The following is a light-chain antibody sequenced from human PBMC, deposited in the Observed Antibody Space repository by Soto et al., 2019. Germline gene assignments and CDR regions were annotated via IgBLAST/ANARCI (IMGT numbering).Light chain of an antibody. Sequence: EIVMTQSPATLSVSPGERATLSCRASQSVSSNLAWYQQKPGQAPRLLIYGASTRATGIPARFSGSGSGTEVPLTIVSLQSEDVADYYCQQYNNGSTLTFGGGAQVEIK. CDR1: QSVSSN. J-gene: IGKJ4*01. V-gene: IGKV3-15*01. CDR2: GAS. CDR3: QQYNNGSTLT.